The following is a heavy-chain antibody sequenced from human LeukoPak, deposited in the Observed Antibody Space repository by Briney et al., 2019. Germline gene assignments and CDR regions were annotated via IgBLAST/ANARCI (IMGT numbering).Heavy chain of an antibody. CDR2: ISGSGGST. V-gene: IGHV3-23*01. CDR3: AKDRARYGDYGPLNY. D-gene: IGHD4-17*01. J-gene: IGHJ4*02. Sequence: GGSLRLSCAASGFTFSSYAMSWVRQAPGKGLEGVSAISGSGGSTYYADSGKGRFTISRDNSKNKLYLQMNSLRAEDTAVYYCAKDRARYGDYGPLNYWGQGTLVTVSS. CDR1: GFTFSSYA.